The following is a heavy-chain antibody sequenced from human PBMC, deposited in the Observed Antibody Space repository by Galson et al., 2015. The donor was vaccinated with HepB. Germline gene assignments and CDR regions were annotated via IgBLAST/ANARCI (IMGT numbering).Heavy chain of an antibody. V-gene: IGHV1-69*02. CDR1: GGTFSSYT. CDR3: ARSTSSGWYPSRDYYYGMDV. CDR2: IIPILGIA. Sequence: SVKVSCKASGGTFSSYTISWVRQAPGQGLEWMGRIIPILGIANYAQKFQGRVTITADKSTSTAYMELSSLRSEDTAVYYCARSTSSGWYPSRDYYYGMDVWGQGTTVTVSS. J-gene: IGHJ6*02. D-gene: IGHD6-19*01.